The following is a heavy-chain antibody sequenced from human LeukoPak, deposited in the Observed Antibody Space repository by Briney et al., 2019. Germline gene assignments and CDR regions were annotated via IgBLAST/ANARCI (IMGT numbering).Heavy chain of an antibody. CDR2: IYTTGST. CDR1: GGSISSYY. CDR3: VRGPYSSAWYSIDY. D-gene: IGHD6-19*01. V-gene: IGHV4-4*07. J-gene: IGHJ4*02. Sequence: SETLSLTCTVSGGSISSYYWGWIRQPAGKGLEWIGRIYTTGSTNYSPSLKSRVTMSVDTSKNQFSLRLSSVTAADTAVYYCVRGPYSSAWYSIDYWGQGTLVTVSS.